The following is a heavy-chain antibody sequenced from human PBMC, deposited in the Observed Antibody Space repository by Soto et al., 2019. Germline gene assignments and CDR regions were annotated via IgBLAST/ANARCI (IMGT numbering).Heavy chain of an antibody. CDR3: ARDGGLYAMDV. CDR2: IYDSGYT. Sequence: QVQLQESGPGLVKPSETLSLTCSVSGYSISSGGYYWGWSRQHPGKGLERIGYIYDSGYTSYNPSLKSRVSISLDKSQNQFSLRLNSVTAADTAVYYCARDGGLYAMDVWGQGTTVIVSS. V-gene: IGHV4-31*03. CDR1: GYSISSGGYY. D-gene: IGHD2-8*01. J-gene: IGHJ6*02.